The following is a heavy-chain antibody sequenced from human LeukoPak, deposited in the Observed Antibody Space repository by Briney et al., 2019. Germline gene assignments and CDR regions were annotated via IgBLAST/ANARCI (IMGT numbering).Heavy chain of an antibody. CDR1: GFTFSSYS. CDR2: ISSSSSYI. D-gene: IGHD3-16*02. Sequence: GGSLRLSCAASGFTFSSYSMNWARQAPGKGLEWVSSISSSSSYIYYADSVKGRFTISRDNAKNSLYLQMNSLRAEDTAVYYCAREIHLGELSPPLGAFVIWGQGTMVTVSS. V-gene: IGHV3-21*01. CDR3: AREIHLGELSPPLGAFVI. J-gene: IGHJ3*02.